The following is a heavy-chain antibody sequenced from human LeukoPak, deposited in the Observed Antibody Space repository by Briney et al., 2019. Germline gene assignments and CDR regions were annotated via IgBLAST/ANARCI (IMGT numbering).Heavy chain of an antibody. CDR2: IWYGGSNK. D-gene: IGHD5-12*01. J-gene: IGHJ4*02. Sequence: GGSLRLSCAASGFTFSSYGMHWVRQAPGKGLEWVAVIWYGGSNKYYADSVKGRFTISTDNSKNTLYLQMNSLRDEDTAVYYCARDRGVATILYYFDYWGQGTLVTVSS. V-gene: IGHV3-33*01. CDR1: GFTFSSYG. CDR3: ARDRGVATILYYFDY.